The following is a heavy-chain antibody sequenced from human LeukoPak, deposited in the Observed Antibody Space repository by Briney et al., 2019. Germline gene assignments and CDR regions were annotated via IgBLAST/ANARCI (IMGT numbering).Heavy chain of an antibody. Sequence: ASVKVSCKASGYTFTDYYIHWVRQAPGQGLEWMGWINPNSGGTNYAQKFQGRVTMTRDTSISTAYMELSRLRSDDTAVYYCARDRSLIIKDYYYYGMDVWGQGTTVTVSS. CDR2: INPNSGGT. CDR3: ARDRSLIIKDYYYYGMDV. V-gene: IGHV1-2*02. CDR1: GYTFTDYY. J-gene: IGHJ6*02. D-gene: IGHD2-8*01.